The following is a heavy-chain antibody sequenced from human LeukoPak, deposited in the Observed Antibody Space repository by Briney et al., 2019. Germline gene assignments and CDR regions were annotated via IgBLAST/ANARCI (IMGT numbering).Heavy chain of an antibody. CDR2: ISYDGSNK. CDR1: GFTFSSYA. CDR3: AREREDYYGSGRHFDY. Sequence: GGSLRLSCAASGFTFSSYAMHWVRQAPGKGLEWVAVISYDGSNKYYADSVKGRFTISRDNSKNTLYLQMNSLRAEDTAVYYCAREREDYYGSGRHFDYWGQGTLVTVSS. D-gene: IGHD3-10*01. V-gene: IGHV3-30-3*01. J-gene: IGHJ4*02.